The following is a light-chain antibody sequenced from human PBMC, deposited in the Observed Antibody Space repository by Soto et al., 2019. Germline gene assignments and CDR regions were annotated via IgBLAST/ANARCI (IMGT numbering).Light chain of an antibody. J-gene: IGKJ2*01. CDR1: QSVSSY. CDR2: DAS. CDR3: QQRSNWPPYT. Sequence: EIVLTQSPATLSLSPGERATLSCRASQSVSSYLAWYHQKPGQAPRLLIYDASTRATGIPARFRGSGSGTDFTLSISSLEPEDFAVYYCQQRSNWPPYTFGQGTKLEIK. V-gene: IGKV3-11*01.